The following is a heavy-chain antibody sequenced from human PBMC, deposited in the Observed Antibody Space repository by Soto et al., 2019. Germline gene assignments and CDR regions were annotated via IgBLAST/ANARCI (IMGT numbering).Heavy chain of an antibody. CDR1: GGSISSGGYY. CDR3: ARLPGMHLRMFYFDY. J-gene: IGHJ4*02. CDR2: IYYSGST. V-gene: IGHV4-31*03. Sequence: PSETLSLTCTVSGGSISSGGYYWSWIRQHPGKGMEWIGYIYYSGSTYYNTSLKSRVTISVDTSKNQFSLKVNSVTAADTAVYYCARLPGMHLRMFYFDYWGQGALVTVSS. D-gene: IGHD1-26*01.